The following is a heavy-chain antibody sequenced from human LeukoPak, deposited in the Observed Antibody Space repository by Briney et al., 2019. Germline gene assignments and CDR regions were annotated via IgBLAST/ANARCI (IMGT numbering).Heavy chain of an antibody. CDR1: GYTFTSYA. V-gene: IGHV1-3*01. CDR2: INAGNGNT. J-gene: IGHJ4*02. CDR3: ARGDWPLS. Sequence: ASVKVSCKASGYTFTSYAMHWVRQAPGQRLEWMGWINAGNGNTKYSQKFQGRVTMTTDTSTSTAYMELRSLRSDDTAVYYCARGDWPLSWGQGTLVTVSS. D-gene: IGHD3/OR15-3a*01.